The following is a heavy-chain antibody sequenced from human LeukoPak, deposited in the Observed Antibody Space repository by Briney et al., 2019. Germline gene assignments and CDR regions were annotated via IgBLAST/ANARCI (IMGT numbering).Heavy chain of an antibody. V-gene: IGHV4-30-4*01. D-gene: IGHD3-22*01. Sequence: SQTLSLTCTVFGGSISSGDYYWSWIRQPPGKGLEWIGSIYYSGNTYYNPSLKSRLTISLDTSKNQFSLKLSSVTAADTAVYYCVRRAYYYDSSYFDYWGQGTLVTVSS. CDR2: IYYSGNT. J-gene: IGHJ4*02. CDR1: GGSISSGDYY. CDR3: VRRAYYYDSSYFDY.